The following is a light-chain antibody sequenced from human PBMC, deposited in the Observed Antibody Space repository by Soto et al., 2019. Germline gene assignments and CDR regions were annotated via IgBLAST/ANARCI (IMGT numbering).Light chain of an antibody. CDR2: DAS. CDR1: QSVSNY. V-gene: IGKV3-11*01. J-gene: IGKJ2*01. CDR3: QQRSDWPT. Sequence: EIVLTQSPATLSLSPGERATLSCRASQSVSNYLAWYQQKPGRAPRLLIYDASNRAAGVPARFSGRGSGTDFALTIRSLEPEDFAVYYCQQRSDWPTFGQGTRLEIK.